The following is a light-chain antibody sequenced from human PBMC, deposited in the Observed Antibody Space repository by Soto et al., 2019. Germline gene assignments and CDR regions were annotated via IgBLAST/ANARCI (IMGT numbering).Light chain of an antibody. CDR1: QDISDY. J-gene: IGKJ3*01. CDR3: QQYDNLLFT. Sequence: DIQMTQSPSSLSASVGDRVTITCQASQDISDYLNWYQQKPGKAPKLLIYDASNLETGVPSRFSGSGSGTEFTFTISSLQPEDIATYYCQQYDNLLFTFGPGTKVEIK. CDR2: DAS. V-gene: IGKV1-33*01.